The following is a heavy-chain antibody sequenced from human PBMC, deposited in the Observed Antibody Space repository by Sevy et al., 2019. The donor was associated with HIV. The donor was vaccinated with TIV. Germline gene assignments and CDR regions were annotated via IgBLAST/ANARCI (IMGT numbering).Heavy chain of an antibody. CDR2: IKQDGSEK. V-gene: IGHV3-7*03. Sequence: GGSLRLSCAASGFTFSSYWMSWVRQAPGKGLEWVANIKQDGSEKYYVDSVKGRFTISRDNAKNSLYLQMNSLRAEDTAVYYCARLRLLRYFDWLALFDYWGQGTLVTVSS. CDR3: ARLRLLRYFDWLALFDY. J-gene: IGHJ4*02. CDR1: GFTFSSYW. D-gene: IGHD3-9*01.